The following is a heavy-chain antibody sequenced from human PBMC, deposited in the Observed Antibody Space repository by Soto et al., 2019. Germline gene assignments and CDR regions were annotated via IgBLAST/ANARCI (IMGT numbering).Heavy chain of an antibody. V-gene: IGHV1-69*06. J-gene: IGHJ6*02. CDR1: GGTFSSYA. CDR2: IIPIFGTA. CDR3: ARVGIVVVPAARHYYYYYGMDV. Sequence: SVKVSCKASGGTFSSYAISWVRQAPGQGLEWMGGIIPIFGTANYAQKFQGRVTITADKSTSTAYMELSSLRSEDTAVYYCARVGIVVVPAARHYYYYYGMDVWG. D-gene: IGHD2-2*01.